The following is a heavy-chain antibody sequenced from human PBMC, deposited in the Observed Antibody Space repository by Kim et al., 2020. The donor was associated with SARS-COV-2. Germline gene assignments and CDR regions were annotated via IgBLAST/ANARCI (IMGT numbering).Heavy chain of an antibody. CDR3: ESIDIGAQAPTSDEAELFHH. CDR2: ISFDGSSE. J-gene: IGHJ4*01. V-gene: IGHV3-30*04. Sequence: GGSLRLSCAASGFTFSNFAMHWVRQTPAKGLEWVAVISFDGSSEFYAVSVKGRFTISRDNSWKTVSLQMNSLREDDTAMYYCESIDIGAQAPTSDEAELFHHWGHGTQVTVSA. CDR1: GFTFSNFA. D-gene: IGHD3-16*01.